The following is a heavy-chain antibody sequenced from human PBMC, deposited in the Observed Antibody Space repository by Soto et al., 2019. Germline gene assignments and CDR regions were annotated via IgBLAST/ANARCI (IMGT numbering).Heavy chain of an antibody. CDR3: ARVGYYNSSGYALFDY. V-gene: IGHV4-30-4*01. CDR2: IYYSGST. J-gene: IGHJ4*02. D-gene: IGHD3-22*01. Sequence: SEPLSLTCTGSGGAIRSGGYYWRLIRQPPGKGMEWIGYIYYSGSTYYNPSLKSRVTIAVDTSKNQFSLKLSSVTAADTAVYYCARVGYYNSSGYALFDYWGQGTLVTGSS. CDR1: GGAIRSGGYY.